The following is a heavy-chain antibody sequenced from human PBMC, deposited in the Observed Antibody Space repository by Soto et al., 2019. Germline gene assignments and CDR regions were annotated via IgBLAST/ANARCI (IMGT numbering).Heavy chain of an antibody. CDR3: ARVRGYSYENAYYYYGMDV. CDR2: TYYSGST. CDR1: GGSISSYY. Sequence: SETLSLTCTVSGGSISSYYWSWIRQPPGKGLEWIGYTYYSGSTNYNPSLKSRVTISVDTSKNQFSLKLSSVTAADTAVYYCARVRGYSYENAYYYYGMDVWGQGTTVTVSS. J-gene: IGHJ6*02. D-gene: IGHD5-18*01. V-gene: IGHV4-59*01.